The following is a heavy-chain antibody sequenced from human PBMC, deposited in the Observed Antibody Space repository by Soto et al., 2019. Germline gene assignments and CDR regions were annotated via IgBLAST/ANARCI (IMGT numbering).Heavy chain of an antibody. CDR2: IIPISGTA. J-gene: IGHJ6*02. CDR3: ARSQGSSTSLEIYYYYYYGMDV. V-gene: IGHV1-69*01. Sequence: QVQLVQSGAEVKKPGSSVKVSCKASGGTFSSYAISWVRQAPGQGLEWMGGIIPISGTANYAQKFQGRVTITADESTSRLYVEVSSLRSEDTAVYYCARSQGSSTSLEIYYYYYYGMDVWGQGTTVTVSS. CDR1: GGTFSSYA. D-gene: IGHD2-2*01.